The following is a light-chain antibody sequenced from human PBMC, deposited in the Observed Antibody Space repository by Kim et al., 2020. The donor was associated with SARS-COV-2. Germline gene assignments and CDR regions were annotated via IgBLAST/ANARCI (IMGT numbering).Light chain of an antibody. Sequence: QLVLTQSPSASASLGASVKLTCPLSSGHSSYAIAWHQQQPEKGPRYLMKLNSDGSHSKGDGIPDRFSGSSSGAERYLTISSLQSEDEADYYCQTWGTGPWVFGGGTQLTVL. CDR2: LNSDGSH. J-gene: IGLJ3*02. V-gene: IGLV4-69*01. CDR1: SGHSSYA. CDR3: QTWGTGPWV.